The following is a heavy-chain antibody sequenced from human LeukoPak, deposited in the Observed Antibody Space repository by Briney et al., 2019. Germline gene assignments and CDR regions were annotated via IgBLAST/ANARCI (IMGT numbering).Heavy chain of an antibody. Sequence: ASVKVSCKASGGTFISYAISWVRQAPGQGLEWMGGIIPIFGTANYAQKFQGRVTITADESTSTAYMELSSLRSEDTAVYYCARRFRDDSYYYYGMDVWGQGTTVTVSS. CDR2: IIPIFGTA. J-gene: IGHJ6*02. D-gene: IGHD3-10*01. CDR3: ARRFRDDSYYYYGMDV. V-gene: IGHV1-69*13. CDR1: GGTFISYA.